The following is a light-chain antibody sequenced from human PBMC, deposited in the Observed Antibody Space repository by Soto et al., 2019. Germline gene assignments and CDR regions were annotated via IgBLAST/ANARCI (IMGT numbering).Light chain of an antibody. CDR3: QQYGSSPT. CDR1: QSVSSSY. Sequence: EIVLTQSPGTLSLSPGEGATLSCRASQSVSSSYLAWHQQKPGQAPRLLIYGASSRATGIPDRFSGSGSGKDFTLTISRLEPEDFAVYYCQQYGSSPTFGGGTKVESK. V-gene: IGKV3-20*01. J-gene: IGKJ4*01. CDR2: GAS.